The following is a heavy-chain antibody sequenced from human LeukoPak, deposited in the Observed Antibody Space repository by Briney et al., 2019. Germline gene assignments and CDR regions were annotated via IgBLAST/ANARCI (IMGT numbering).Heavy chain of an antibody. J-gene: IGHJ6*03. Sequence: PSETLSLTCTVSGGSIGSYYWSWMRQPPGKGLEWIGYIYYSGSTNYNTPLKSRVTISVDTSKNQFSLKLSSVTAADTAVYYCARVIAVAGPDYYYYMDVWGKGTTVTVSS. D-gene: IGHD6-19*01. CDR3: ARVIAVAGPDYYYYMDV. CDR1: GGSIGSYY. V-gene: IGHV4-59*08. CDR2: IYYSGST.